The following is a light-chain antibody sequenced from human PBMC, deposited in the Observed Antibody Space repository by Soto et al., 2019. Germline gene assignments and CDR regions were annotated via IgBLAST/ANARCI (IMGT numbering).Light chain of an antibody. V-gene: IGLV2-11*01. Sequence: QSVLTQPRSVSGSPGQSVAISCTGTSVDIGGYNYVSWYQHHPGKAPKLLIYDVTERPSGVPGRYSGSKSGNTASLTISGLQSEDEAHYYCCSHTGSYTFIFGGGTKVTVL. J-gene: IGLJ2*01. CDR1: SVDIGGYNY. CDR2: DVT. CDR3: CSHTGSYTFI.